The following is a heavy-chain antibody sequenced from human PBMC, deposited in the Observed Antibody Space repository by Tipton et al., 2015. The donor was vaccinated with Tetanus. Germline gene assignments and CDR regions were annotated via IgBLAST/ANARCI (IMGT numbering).Heavy chain of an antibody. D-gene: IGHD1-26*01. CDR2: IYYTGNT. Sequence: TLSLTCTVSGGSLRSGGYYWSWIRQHPGQGLEWIGYIYYTGNTYYNPSLKSRVTLSIDMSKNQFSLRLSSVTAEGTAVYFCARRVVGAVLDYWGQGSLVTVSS. V-gene: IGHV4-31*03. J-gene: IGHJ4*02. CDR1: GGSLRSGGYY. CDR3: ARRVVGAVLDY.